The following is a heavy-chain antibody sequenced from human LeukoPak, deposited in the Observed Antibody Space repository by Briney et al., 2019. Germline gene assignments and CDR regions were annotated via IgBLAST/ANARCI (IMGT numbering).Heavy chain of an antibody. V-gene: IGHV4-34*01. CDR1: GGSFSGHY. Sequence: SETLSLTCAVYGGSFSGHYWSWIRQPPGKGLEGIGEINHSGSTNYNPSLKSRVTISVDTSKNQFSLKLSSVTAADTAVYYCARGRYNWNYVGYYYYYMDVWGKGTTVTVSS. CDR2: INHSGST. CDR3: ARGRYNWNYVGYYYYYMDV. J-gene: IGHJ6*03. D-gene: IGHD1-7*01.